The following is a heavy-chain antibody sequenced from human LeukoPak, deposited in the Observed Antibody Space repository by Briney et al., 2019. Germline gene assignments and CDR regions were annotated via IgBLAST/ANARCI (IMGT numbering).Heavy chain of an antibody. V-gene: IGHV1-3*01. J-gene: IGHJ6*04. Sequence: ASVKVSCKASGYTFTSYAMHWVRQAPGQRLEWMGWINAGNGNTKYSQKFQGRVTITRDTSASTAYMELSSLRSEDTAVYYCARDPPITYYYGSGSYLYYYYGMDVWGEGTTVTVSS. D-gene: IGHD3-10*01. CDR2: INAGNGNT. CDR3: ARDPPITYYYGSGSYLYYYYGMDV. CDR1: GYTFTSYA.